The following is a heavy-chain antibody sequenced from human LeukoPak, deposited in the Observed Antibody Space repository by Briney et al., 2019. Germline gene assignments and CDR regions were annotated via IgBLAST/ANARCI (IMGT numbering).Heavy chain of an antibody. Sequence: SQTLSLTCAISGDSVSSNSAAWNWIRQSPSRGLEWLGRTYYRSKWYNDYAVSVKSRITINPDTSKNQFSLQLNSVTPEDTAVYYCATATVVVVAATRHWYFDLWGRGTLVTVSS. CDR2: TYYRSKWYN. CDR1: GDSVSSNSAA. J-gene: IGHJ2*01. V-gene: IGHV6-1*01. CDR3: ATATVVVVAATRHWYFDL. D-gene: IGHD2-15*01.